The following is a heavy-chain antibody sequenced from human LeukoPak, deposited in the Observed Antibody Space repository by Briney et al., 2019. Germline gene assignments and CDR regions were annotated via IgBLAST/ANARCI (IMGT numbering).Heavy chain of an antibody. CDR2: ISGSGGST. J-gene: IGHJ4*02. CDR1: GFTFSSYA. V-gene: IGHV3-23*01. CDR3: ARSGHCSSTGCSGDF. Sequence: GGSLRLSCAASGFTFSSYAMSWVRQAPGKGLEWVSAISGSGGSTYYADSVKGRFTMSRDNSKNTLYLQMGSLTAEDMAVYYCARSGHCSSTGCSGDFWGQGTLVTVSS. D-gene: IGHD2-2*01.